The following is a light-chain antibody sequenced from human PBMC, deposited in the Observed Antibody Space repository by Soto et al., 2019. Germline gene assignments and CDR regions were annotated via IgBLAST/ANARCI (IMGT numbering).Light chain of an antibody. CDR3: QQYGSSRMYA. CDR1: QSVNSNY. J-gene: IGKJ2*01. CDR2: GAS. Sequence: EIVLTQSPGTLSLSPGERATLSCRASQSVNSNYLAWYQQKPGQAPRLLIHGASTRATAIPDRFSGSGSGTDFTLTISRLEPEDFAVYHCQQYGSSRMYAFGQGTKLEI. V-gene: IGKV3-20*01.